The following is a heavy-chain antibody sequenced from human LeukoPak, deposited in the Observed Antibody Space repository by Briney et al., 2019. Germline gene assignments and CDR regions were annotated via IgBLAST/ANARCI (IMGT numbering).Heavy chain of an antibody. Sequence: ASVKVSCKASGYTFTSYGISWVRQAPGQGLEWMGWISAYNGNTNYAQKLQGRVTMTTDTSTSTAYMELRSLRSDDTAVYYCARTTSHYDFWSGYYRPRAFDIWGQGTMVTVSS. CDR3: ARTTSHYDFWSGYYRPRAFDI. J-gene: IGHJ3*02. CDR1: GYTFTSYG. V-gene: IGHV1-18*01. D-gene: IGHD3-3*01. CDR2: ISAYNGNT.